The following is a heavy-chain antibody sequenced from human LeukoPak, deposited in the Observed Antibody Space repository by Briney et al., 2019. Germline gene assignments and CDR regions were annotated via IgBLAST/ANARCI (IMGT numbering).Heavy chain of an antibody. CDR2: IYYSGST. D-gene: IGHD2-15*01. V-gene: IGHV4-59*12. CDR1: GGSISRYY. Sequence: SETLSLTCTVSGGSISRYYWSWIRQPPGKGLEWIGYIYYSGSTNYNPSLKSRVTISVDTSKNQFSLKLSSVTAADTAVYYCARARSDIVVVVAHAFDIWGQGTMVTVSS. J-gene: IGHJ3*02. CDR3: ARARSDIVVVVAHAFDI.